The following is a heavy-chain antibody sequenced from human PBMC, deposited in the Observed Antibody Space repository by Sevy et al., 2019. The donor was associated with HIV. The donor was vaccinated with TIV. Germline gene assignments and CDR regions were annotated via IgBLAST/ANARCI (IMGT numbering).Heavy chain of an antibody. CDR2: RNQDGTER. CDR1: GLSFSTYW. V-gene: IGHV3-7*01. J-gene: IGHJ4*02. Sequence: GGSLRLSCAPSGLSFSTYWMTWFGQAPGKGLEWVAPRNQDGTERDYVDSVKGRFTISRDNTKTSLFLQMNSLSAEDTGVYYCVREGLGGFSYSLDCWGQGTLVTVSS. CDR3: VREGLGGFSYSLDC. D-gene: IGHD3-16*01.